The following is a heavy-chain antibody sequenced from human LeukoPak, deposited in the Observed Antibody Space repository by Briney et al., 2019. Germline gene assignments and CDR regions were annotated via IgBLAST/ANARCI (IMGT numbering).Heavy chain of an antibody. CDR3: ASPLDIVVAGNAFDI. CDR2: IYYSGST. J-gene: IGHJ3*02. V-gene: IGHV4-39*01. CDR1: GGSISSSSYY. Sequence: SETLSLTCTVSGGSISSSSYYWGWIRQPPGKGLEWIGSIYYSGSTYYNPSLKSRVTISVDTSKNQFSLKLSSATAADTAVYYCASPLDIVVAGNAFDIWGQGTMVTVSS. D-gene: IGHD2-15*01.